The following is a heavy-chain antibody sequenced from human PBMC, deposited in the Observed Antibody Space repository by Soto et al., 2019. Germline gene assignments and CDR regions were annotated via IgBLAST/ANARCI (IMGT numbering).Heavy chain of an antibody. D-gene: IGHD5-12*01. J-gene: IGHJ4*02. Sequence: EVQLVESGGDLVQPGGSLRLSCVASEFSISAYWMSWVRQAPGKGLEWVANIKGDGSEARYVDSAKDRFLISRDNTKNSLYLQRTSLRAEDTAIYYCVGDGDVCSGSDCFRHFKYWGRGPRVTVSS. V-gene: IGHV3-7*03. CDR3: VGDGDVCSGSDCFRHFKY. CDR1: EFSISAYW. CDR2: IKGDGSEA.